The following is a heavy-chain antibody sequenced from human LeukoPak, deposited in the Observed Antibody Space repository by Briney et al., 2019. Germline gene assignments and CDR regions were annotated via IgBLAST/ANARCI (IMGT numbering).Heavy chain of an antibody. CDR2: INHSGST. CDR1: GGSFSGYY. V-gene: IGHV4-34*01. D-gene: IGHD3-9*01. CDR3: ARGDYDILTGYSAAY. J-gene: IGHJ4*02. Sequence: SETLSLTCAVYGGSFSGYYWSWLPQPPGKGLEWIGEINHSGSTNYNPSLKSRVTISVDTSKNQFSLKLSSVTAADTAVYYCARGDYDILTGYSAAYWGQGTLVTVSS.